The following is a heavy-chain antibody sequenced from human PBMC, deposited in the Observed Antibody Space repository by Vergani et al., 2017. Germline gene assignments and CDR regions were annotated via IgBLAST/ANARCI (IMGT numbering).Heavy chain of an antibody. D-gene: IGHD5-18*01. CDR2: ISWSSGSI. V-gene: IGHV3-9*01. Sequence: EVQLVESGGGLVQPGRSLRLSCAASGFTFDDYAMHWVRQAPGKGLEWVSGISWSSGSIGYADSVKGRFTISSDNAKNSLYLQMNSLRAEDTALYYCAKGTSYSYGEGFDYWGQGTLVTVSS. J-gene: IGHJ4*02. CDR1: GFTFDDYA. CDR3: AKGTSYSYGEGFDY.